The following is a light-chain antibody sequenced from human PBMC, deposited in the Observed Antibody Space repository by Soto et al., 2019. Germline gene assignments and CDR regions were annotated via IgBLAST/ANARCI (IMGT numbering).Light chain of an antibody. J-gene: IGLJ1*01. V-gene: IGLV2-23*03. CDR3: CSYAGSSTV. CDR1: SSDVGSYNL. Sequence: QSVLTQPASVSGSPGQSITISCTGTSSDVGSYNLLSWYQQHPGKAPKLMIYEGSKRPSGVSNRFSGSKSGNTASLTISGLQAEDEADYYCCSYAGSSTVFGTGTKLTVL. CDR2: EGS.